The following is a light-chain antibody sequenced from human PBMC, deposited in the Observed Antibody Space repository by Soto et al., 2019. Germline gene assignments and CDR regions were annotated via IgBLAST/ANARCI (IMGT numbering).Light chain of an antibody. Sequence: TQSPGTLSLSPGERATLSCRASQSVSYYLAWYQQKPGRAPKLLIYAASSLQSGVSSRFSGSGSGTDFTLTISSLQPEDFATYYCQQGNSFPFTFGPGTKVDIK. J-gene: IGKJ3*01. CDR1: QSVSYY. V-gene: IGKV1-12*01. CDR3: QQGNSFPFT. CDR2: AAS.